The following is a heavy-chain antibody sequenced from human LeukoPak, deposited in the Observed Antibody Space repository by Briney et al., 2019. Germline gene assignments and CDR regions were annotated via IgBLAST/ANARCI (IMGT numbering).Heavy chain of an antibody. CDR1: GYTFTDYY. CDR3: ARVRAYSSGWNFDY. V-gene: IGHV1-2*02. D-gene: IGHD6-19*01. CDR2: INPNSGAT. Sequence: ASVKVSCKASGYTFTDYYMHWVRQATGQGLEWMGWINPNSGATKYAQKFQGRVTMTRDTSISTLYMELSRLRSDDTAVYYCARVRAYSSGWNFDYWGQGTLVTVSS. J-gene: IGHJ4*02.